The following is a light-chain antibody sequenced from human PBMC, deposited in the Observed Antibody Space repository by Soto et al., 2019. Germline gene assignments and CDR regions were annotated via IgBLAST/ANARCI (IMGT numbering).Light chain of an antibody. CDR2: VGTGGIVG. Sequence: QSVLTQPPSGSASLGDSVTLTCTLSSGYSNYKVDWYQQRPGKGPRFVMRVGTGGIVGSKGDGIPDRFSVLGSGLNRYLTIKNIQEEDESDYHCGADHGSGSNFVVVFGGGTKLTVL. CDR1: SGYSNYK. V-gene: IGLV9-49*01. CDR3: GADHGSGSNFVVV. J-gene: IGLJ2*01.